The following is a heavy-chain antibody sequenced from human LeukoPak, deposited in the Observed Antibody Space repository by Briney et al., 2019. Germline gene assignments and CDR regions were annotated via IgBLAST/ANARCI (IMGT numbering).Heavy chain of an antibody. CDR2: IKSKTDGGTT. D-gene: IGHD3-22*01. V-gene: IGHV3-15*07. CDR3: TTYYYDSSGYYSENY. J-gene: IGHJ4*02. Sequence: NPGGSLRLSCAASGFTFSNAWMNWVRQAPGKGLEWVGRIKSKTDGGTTDYAAPVKGRFTISRDDSKNTLYLQMNSLKTEDTAVYYCTTYYYDSSGYYSENYWGQGTLVTVSS. CDR1: GFTFSNAW.